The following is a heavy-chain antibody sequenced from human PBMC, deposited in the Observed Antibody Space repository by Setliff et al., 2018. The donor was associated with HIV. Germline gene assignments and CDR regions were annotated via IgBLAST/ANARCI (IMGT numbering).Heavy chain of an antibody. J-gene: IGHJ4*02. CDR1: GFTFSSYG. D-gene: IGHD3-10*01. Sequence: GGSLRLSCAASGFTFSSYGMHWVRQAPGKGLEWVAFIRYDGSNKYYADSVKGRFTISRDNSKNTLYLQTNSLRAEDTAVYYCAKDQGPYGSGGFTFDYWGQGTLVTVSS. V-gene: IGHV3-30*02. CDR3: AKDQGPYGSGGFTFDY. CDR2: IRYDGSNK.